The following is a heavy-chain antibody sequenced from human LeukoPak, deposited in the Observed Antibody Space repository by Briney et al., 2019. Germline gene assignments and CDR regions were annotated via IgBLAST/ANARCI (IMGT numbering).Heavy chain of an antibody. J-gene: IGHJ4*02. V-gene: IGHV4-59*01. Sequence: SETLSLTCTVSGGSISSYYWSWIRQPPGKGLEWVGYIYYSGSTNYNPSLKSRVTISVDTSKNQFSLKLSSVTAEDTAVYYCARGDKYYDSSGYYRYWGQGTLVTVSS. CDR1: GGSISSYY. D-gene: IGHD3-22*01. CDR3: ARGDKYYDSSGYYRY. CDR2: IYYSGST.